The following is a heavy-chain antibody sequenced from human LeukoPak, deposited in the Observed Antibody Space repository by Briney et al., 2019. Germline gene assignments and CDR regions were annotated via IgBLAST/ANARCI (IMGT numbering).Heavy chain of an antibody. CDR2: ISGSGDNT. CDR1: GFTFSNYV. V-gene: IGHV3-23*01. CDR3: AKGDGCSVYRALDS. D-gene: IGHD3-22*01. Sequence: GGSLRLSCAASGFTFSNYVMSWVRQAPGKGLEWVSGISGSGDNTYYADSVKGRFTISRDNSNNTLFLQMNRLRAEDTAVYYCAKGDGCSVYRALDSWGQGTLVTVSS. J-gene: IGHJ4*02.